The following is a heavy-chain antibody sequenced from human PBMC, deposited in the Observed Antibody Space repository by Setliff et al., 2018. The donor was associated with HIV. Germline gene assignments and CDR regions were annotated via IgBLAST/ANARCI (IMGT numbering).Heavy chain of an antibody. CDR1: GFSFSNGW. V-gene: IGHV3-15*01. CDR2: IKSKVDGGTT. Sequence: GGSLRLSCEVSGFSGFSFSNGWMSWVRQAPGKGLEWVGRIKSKVDGGTTAYAAPVRGRFTISRDDSKDTLHLQMGSLKVEDTAVYYCTTLVDTSMEVDYWGQGTSVTVSS. D-gene: IGHD3-16*02. CDR3: TTLVDTSMEVDY. J-gene: IGHJ4*02.